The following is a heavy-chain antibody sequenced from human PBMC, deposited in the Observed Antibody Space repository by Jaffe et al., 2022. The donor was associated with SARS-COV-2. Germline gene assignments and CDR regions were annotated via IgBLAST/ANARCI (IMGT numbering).Heavy chain of an antibody. V-gene: IGHV1-18*01. Sequence: QVQLVQSGDEVKEPGASLKVSCKTSGYNFISYGISWVRQAPGQGLEWMGWISGHSGDTNYAQKLQGRVTMTTDTSTGTVYMDLRSLRSDDTAVYYCARSSGRYHYYYMDVWGKGTTVTVSS. CDR1: GYNFISYG. J-gene: IGHJ6*03. CDR3: ARSSGRYHYYYMDV. D-gene: IGHD3-10*01. CDR2: ISGHSGDT.